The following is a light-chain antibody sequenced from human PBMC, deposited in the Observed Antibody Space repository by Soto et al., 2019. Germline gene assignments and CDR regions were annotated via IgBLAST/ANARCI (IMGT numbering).Light chain of an antibody. V-gene: IGLV2-14*01. CDR3: SSYTSSSTPYV. Sequence: ALTQPASVSGSPGQSITISCTGTSSDVGGYNYVSWYQQHPGKAPKLMIYDVSNRPSGVSNRFSGSKSGNTASLTISGLQAEDEADYYCSSYTSSSTPYVFGTGTKLTVL. CDR1: SSDVGGYNY. J-gene: IGLJ1*01. CDR2: DVS.